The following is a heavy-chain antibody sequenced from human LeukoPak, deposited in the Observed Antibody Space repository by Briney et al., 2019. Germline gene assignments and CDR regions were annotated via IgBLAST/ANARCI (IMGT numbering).Heavy chain of an antibody. J-gene: IGHJ4*02. V-gene: IGHV4-59*08. CDR2: IYYSGST. CDR3: ARRYSSGWFDY. D-gene: IGHD6-19*01. CDR1: GGSISSYY. Sequence: SETLSLTCTVSGGSISSYYWSWVRQPPGKGLEWIGYIYYSGSTNYNPSLKSRVTISVDTSKNQFSLKLSSVTAADTAVYYCARRYSSGWFDYWGQGTLVTVSS.